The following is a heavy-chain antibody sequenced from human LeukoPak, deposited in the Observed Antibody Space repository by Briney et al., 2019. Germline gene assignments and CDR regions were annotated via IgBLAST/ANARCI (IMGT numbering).Heavy chain of an antibody. CDR2: IYSDNT. Sequence: GGSLRLSCTVSGFTVSSNSMSWVRQAPGKGPDWVSFIYSDNTHYSDSVKGRFTISRDNSKNTLYLQMNSLRAEDTAVYYCARRAGAYSHPYDYWGQGTLVTVSS. D-gene: IGHD4/OR15-4a*01. V-gene: IGHV3-53*01. CDR1: GFTVSSNS. J-gene: IGHJ4*02. CDR3: ARRAGAYSHPYDY.